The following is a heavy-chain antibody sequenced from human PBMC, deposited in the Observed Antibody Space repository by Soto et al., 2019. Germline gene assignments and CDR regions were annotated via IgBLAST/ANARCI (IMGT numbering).Heavy chain of an antibody. CDR1: GYTFTSYG. Sequence: QVQLVQSGAEVKKPGASVKVSCKASGYTFTSYGISWVRQAPGQGLEWMGWISAYNGNTNYAQKLQGRVTMTTDTATCTAYRELRSLRSDDTAVYYCARHDYGDLSPDLAFDYWGQGTLVTVSS. V-gene: IGHV1-18*01. CDR2: ISAYNGNT. CDR3: ARHDYGDLSPDLAFDY. J-gene: IGHJ4*02. D-gene: IGHD4-17*01.